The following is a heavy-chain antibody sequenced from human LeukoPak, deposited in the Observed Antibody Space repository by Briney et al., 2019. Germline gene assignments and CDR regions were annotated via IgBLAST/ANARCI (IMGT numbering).Heavy chain of an antibody. Sequence: PGRSLRLSCAASGFTFDDYAMHWVRQAPGKGLEWVSGISWNSGSIGYADSVKGRFTISRDNAKNSLYLQMNSLRAEDTALYYCAKDNDSSGYYSDAFDIWGQGTMVTVSS. D-gene: IGHD3-22*01. J-gene: IGHJ3*02. CDR2: ISWNSGSI. V-gene: IGHV3-9*01. CDR1: GFTFDDYA. CDR3: AKDNDSSGYYSDAFDI.